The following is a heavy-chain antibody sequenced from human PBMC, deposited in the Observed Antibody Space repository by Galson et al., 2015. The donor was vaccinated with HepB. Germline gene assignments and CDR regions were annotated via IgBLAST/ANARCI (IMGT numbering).Heavy chain of an antibody. V-gene: IGHV3-7*01. CDR1: GFTFSSYW. J-gene: IGHJ4*02. Sequence: SLRLSCAASGFTFSSYWMDWVRQAPGKGLEWVANIKEDGSEKYYVDSVKGRFTISRDNAKNSLYLQMNSLRADDTAVYYCASGWYSLFWGQGTLVTVSS. D-gene: IGHD6-19*01. CDR3: ASGWYSLF. CDR2: IKEDGSEK.